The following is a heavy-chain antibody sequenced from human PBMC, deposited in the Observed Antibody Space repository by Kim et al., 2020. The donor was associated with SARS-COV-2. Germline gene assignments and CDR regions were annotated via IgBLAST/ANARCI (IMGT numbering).Heavy chain of an antibody. D-gene: IGHD3-22*01. J-gene: IGHJ4*01. CDR2: ISYNGGTI. V-gene: IGHV3-9*01. Sequence: GGSLRLSCAASGFTFGDYAMHWVRQAPGKGLEWVAVISYNGGTIDYADSVKGRFTISRDNAKKSLYLQMNSLKAGDTAFYYCTKDVYVRSSGLLYYFDYWGQGSLVTLPS. CDR3: TKDVYVRSSGLLYYFDY. CDR1: GFTFGDYA.